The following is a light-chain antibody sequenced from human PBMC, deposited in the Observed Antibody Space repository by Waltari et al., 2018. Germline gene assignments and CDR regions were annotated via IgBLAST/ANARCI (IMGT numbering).Light chain of an antibody. CDR2: DAS. CDR1: QSISTY. CDR3: HQRGSWPIT. Sequence: VLTQSPATLSLSPGAGATLSCRASQSISTYLAWFQQRPGQAPRLLIYDASNRAAGVPARFSDSGSGTDCTLSISSLEPEDFAVYYCHQRGSWPITFGQGTRLEIK. V-gene: IGKV3-11*01. J-gene: IGKJ5*01.